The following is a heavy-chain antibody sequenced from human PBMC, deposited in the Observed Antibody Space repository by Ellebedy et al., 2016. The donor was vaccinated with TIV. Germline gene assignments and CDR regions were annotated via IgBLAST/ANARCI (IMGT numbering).Heavy chain of an antibody. CDR2: IGGYGDTK. V-gene: IGHV3-23*01. D-gene: IGHD6-19*01. CDR1: GFNFDNYA. J-gene: IGHJ4*02. Sequence: PGGSLRLSCVASGFNFDNYAITWVRQAAGKGLEWVSGIGGYGDTKIYADSVHGRFSVSRDNSMTTVYLEMNSLRAEDTALYYCARDLDKSSGWYGGAAYWGQGTQVTVSS. CDR3: ARDLDKSSGWYGGAAY.